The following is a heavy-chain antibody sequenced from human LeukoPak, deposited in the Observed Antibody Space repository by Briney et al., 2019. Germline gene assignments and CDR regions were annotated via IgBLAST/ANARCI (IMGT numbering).Heavy chain of an antibody. Sequence: GGSLRLSCAASGFTFSSYSMNWVRQAPGKGLEWVSYIDGTISSIIYYAESVKGRFTISRDNAKNSLYLQMNSLRAEDTAVYYCARVSTIEVRHWGQGTLVTVSS. CDR1: GFTFSSYS. D-gene: IGHD6-19*01. J-gene: IGHJ4*02. CDR2: IDGTISSII. V-gene: IGHV3-48*01. CDR3: ARVSTIEVRH.